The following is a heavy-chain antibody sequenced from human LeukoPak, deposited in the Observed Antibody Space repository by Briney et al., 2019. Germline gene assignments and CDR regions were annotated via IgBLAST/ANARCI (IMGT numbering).Heavy chain of an antibody. J-gene: IGHJ6*03. Sequence: GGSLRLSCAASGFTFSNYWMHWVRQAPGKGLVWVSRINSYGSSTSYADSVKGRFTISRDNAKNTLYLQMNSLRAEGTAVYYCARSQYSSTWYGDSYYYYMDVWGKGTTVTVSS. D-gene: IGHD6-13*01. V-gene: IGHV3-74*01. CDR3: ARSQYSSTWYGDSYYYYMDV. CDR2: INSYGSST. CDR1: GFTFSNYW.